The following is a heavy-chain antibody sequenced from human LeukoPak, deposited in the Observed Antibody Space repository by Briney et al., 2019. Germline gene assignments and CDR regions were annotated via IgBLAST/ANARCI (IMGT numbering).Heavy chain of an antibody. V-gene: IGHV4-4*07. CDR1: GVSISSYS. J-gene: IGHJ4*02. Sequence: PSETLSLTCTVSGVSISSYSWSWIRQPAGKGLDWIGRIYTSGSTNYNPSLKSRVTMSVDTSKNQFSLKLSSVTAADTAVYYCARGVGVYYDSSGYDYFDYWGQGTLVTVSS. D-gene: IGHD3-22*01. CDR3: ARGVGVYYDSSGYDYFDY. CDR2: IYTSGST.